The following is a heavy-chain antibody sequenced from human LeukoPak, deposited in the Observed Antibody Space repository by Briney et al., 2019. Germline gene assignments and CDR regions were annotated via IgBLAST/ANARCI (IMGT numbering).Heavy chain of an antibody. CDR1: GVSVSSGSYY. Sequence: SETLSLTCTVSGVSVSSGSYYWSWIRQPPGRGLEWIGYIYYSGSTNYNPSLKSRVTISVDTSKNQFSLKLSSVTAADTAVYYCARKDPSGTYGAFDIWGQGTMVTVSS. J-gene: IGHJ3*02. V-gene: IGHV4-61*01. CDR3: ARKDPSGTYGAFDI. CDR2: IYYSGST. D-gene: IGHD3-10*01.